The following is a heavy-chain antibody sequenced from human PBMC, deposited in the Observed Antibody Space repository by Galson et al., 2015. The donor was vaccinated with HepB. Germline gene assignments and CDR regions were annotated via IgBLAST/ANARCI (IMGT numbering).Heavy chain of an antibody. J-gene: IGHJ4*02. CDR1: GFTFSSYA. CDR2: ISYDGSNK. CDR3: ARDPPSFSPYFDY. Sequence: SLRLSCAASGFTFSSYAMHWVRQAPGKGLEWVAVISYDGSNKYYADSVKGRFTISRDNAKNSLYLQMKSLRAEDTAVYYCARDPPSFSPYFDYWGQGTLVTVSS. V-gene: IGHV3-30-3*01.